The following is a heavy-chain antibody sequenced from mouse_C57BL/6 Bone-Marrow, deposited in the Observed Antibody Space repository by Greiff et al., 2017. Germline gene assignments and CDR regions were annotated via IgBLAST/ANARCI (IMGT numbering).Heavy chain of an antibody. J-gene: IGHJ1*03. CDR1: GYTFTGYW. CDR2: ILPGSGST. D-gene: IGHD2-1*01. V-gene: IGHV1-9*01. CDR3: ARRLPIYYGNVYWYFDV. Sequence: QVQLQQSGAELMKPGASVKLSCKATGYTFTGYWIEWVKQRPGHGLEWIGEILPGSGSTNYNEKFKGKATFTADTSSNTAYMQLSSLTTEDSAIYYCARRLPIYYGNVYWYFDVWGTGTTVTVSS.